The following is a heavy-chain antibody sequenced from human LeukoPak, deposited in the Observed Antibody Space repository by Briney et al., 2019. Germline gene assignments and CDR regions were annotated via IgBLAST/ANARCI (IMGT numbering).Heavy chain of an antibody. J-gene: IGHJ6*02. CDR3: ARVGDIVVVPAANYGMNV. D-gene: IGHD2-2*01. Sequence: SETLSLTCSVSGYSISSGYYWGWIRQPPGKGLEWIGSIYHTGSTLYNPSLRSRITISLDTSKNHFSLKLSSVTATDTAVYYCARVGDIVVVPAANYGMNVWGQGTTVTVSS. CDR2: IYHTGST. V-gene: IGHV4-38-2*02. CDR1: GYSISSGYY.